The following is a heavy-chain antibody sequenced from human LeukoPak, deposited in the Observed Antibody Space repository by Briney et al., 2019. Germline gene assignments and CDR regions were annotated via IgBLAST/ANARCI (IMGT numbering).Heavy chain of an antibody. Sequence: ASVKVSCKASGGTFSSYAISWVRQAPGQGLEWMGGIIPIFGTANYAQKFQGRVTITADESTSTAYMELSSLRSEDTAVYYCARESYYYGSGSYYKEIDYWGQGTLVTVSS. CDR2: IIPIFGTA. CDR3: ARESYYYGSGSYYKEIDY. J-gene: IGHJ4*02. CDR1: GGTFSSYA. D-gene: IGHD3-10*01. V-gene: IGHV1-69*13.